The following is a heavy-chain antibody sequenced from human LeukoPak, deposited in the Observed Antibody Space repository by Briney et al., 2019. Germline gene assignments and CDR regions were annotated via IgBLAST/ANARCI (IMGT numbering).Heavy chain of an antibody. V-gene: IGHV3-23*01. CDR2: ISGSGGST. D-gene: IGHD1-14*01. CDR3: AKDPLSPEYYYYYYGMDV. CDR1: GFTFSSYA. Sequence: GGSLRLSCAASGFTFSSYAMSWVRQAPGKGLEWVSAISGSGGSTYYADSVKGRFTISRDNSKNTLYLQMNSLRAEDTAVYYCAKDPLSPEYYYYYYGMDVGGQGTTVTVSS. J-gene: IGHJ6*02.